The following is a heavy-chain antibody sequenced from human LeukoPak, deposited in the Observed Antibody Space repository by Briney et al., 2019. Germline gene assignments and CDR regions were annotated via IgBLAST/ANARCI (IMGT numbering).Heavy chain of an antibody. J-gene: IGHJ3*02. D-gene: IGHD6-19*01. CDR3: AGTVPGYSSGWYAFDI. V-gene: IGHV4-34*01. CDR1: GGSFSGYY. CDR2: INHSGST. Sequence: KPSETLSLTCAVYGGSFSGYYWSWIRQPPGKGLEWIGEINHSGSTNYNPSLKSRVTISVDTSKNQFSLKLSSVTAADTAVYYCAGTVPGYSSGWYAFDIWGQGTMVTVSS.